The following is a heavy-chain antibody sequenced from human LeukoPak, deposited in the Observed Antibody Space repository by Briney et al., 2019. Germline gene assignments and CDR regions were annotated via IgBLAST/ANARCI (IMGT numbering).Heavy chain of an antibody. V-gene: IGHV4-34*01. D-gene: IGHD6-19*01. CDR1: GGSFSSYY. Sequence: PSETLSLTCAVYGGSFSSYYWSWIRQPPGKGLEWIGEINHSGSTNSNPSLKSRVTISVDTSKMQFSLKLSSVTAADTAVYYCARRGGDYSSAWYSGWGQGTLVTVSS. J-gene: IGHJ4*02. CDR2: INHSGST. CDR3: ARRGGDYSSAWYSG.